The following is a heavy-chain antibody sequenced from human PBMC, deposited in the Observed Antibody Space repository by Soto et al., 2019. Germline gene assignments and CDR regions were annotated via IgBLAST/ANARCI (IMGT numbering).Heavy chain of an antibody. V-gene: IGHV3-48*02. Sequence: PGGSLRLSCAASGFTFSSYSMNWVRQSPGQGLEWVSYISSSSSTIYYADSVKGRFTISRDNAKDSLYLQMNSLRDEDTAVYYCARGPSGSYYTYYYYYGMDVWGQGTTVTVSS. CDR3: ARGPSGSYYTYYYYYGMDV. CDR2: ISSSSSTI. CDR1: GFTFSSYS. J-gene: IGHJ6*02. D-gene: IGHD3-10*01.